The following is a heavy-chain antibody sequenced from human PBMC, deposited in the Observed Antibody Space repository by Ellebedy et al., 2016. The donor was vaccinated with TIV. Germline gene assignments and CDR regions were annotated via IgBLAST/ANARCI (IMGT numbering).Heavy chain of an antibody. J-gene: IGHJ4*02. CDR3: ARGLARDY. CDR2: ITHSGST. CDR1: GGSFSGYY. V-gene: IGHV4-34*01. Sequence: MPSETLSLTCAVYGGSFSGYYWSWIRQPPGKGLEWIGEITHSGSTNYNPFLKSRVTISVDTSKNQFSLNLSSVTAADTAVYYCARGLARDYWGQGTLVTVSS.